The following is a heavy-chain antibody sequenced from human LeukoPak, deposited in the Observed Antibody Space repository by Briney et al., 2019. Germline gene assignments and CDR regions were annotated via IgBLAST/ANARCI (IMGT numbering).Heavy chain of an antibody. J-gene: IGHJ4*02. CDR1: GFTFSSYG. V-gene: IGHV3-33*01. D-gene: IGHD5-18*01. CDR2: IWYDGSNK. CDR3: ARDVAGYLSPGY. Sequence: GGSLRLSCAASGFTFSSYGMHWVRQAPGKGLEWAAVIWYDGSNKYYADSVKGRFTISRDNSKNTLYLQMNSLRAEDTAVYYCARDVAGYLSPGYWGQGTLVTVSS.